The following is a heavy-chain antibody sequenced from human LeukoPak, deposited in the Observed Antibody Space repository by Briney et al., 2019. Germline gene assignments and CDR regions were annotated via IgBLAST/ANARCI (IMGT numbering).Heavy chain of an antibody. CDR3: ARGRFDY. CDR1: GFTFDDYA. V-gene: IGHV3-9*01. J-gene: IGHJ4*02. CDR2: ISWNSGSI. Sequence: PGGSLRLSCAASGFTFDDYAMHWVRQAPGKGLEWVSGISWNSGSIGYADSVKGRFTISRDNAKNSLYLQMNSLRAEDTALYYCARGRFDYWGQGTLVTVSS.